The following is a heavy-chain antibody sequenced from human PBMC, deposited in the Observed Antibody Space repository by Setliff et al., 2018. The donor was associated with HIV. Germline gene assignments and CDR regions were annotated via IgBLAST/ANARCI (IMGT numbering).Heavy chain of an antibody. Sequence: GESLQISCAASGFSFRTYWMSWVRQAPGKGLEWVANMKHDGTEIYYVDAVKGRLTISRDNAKKSVFLHMNSLRGEDTAVYYCVREGEYFDTIGHDLVRRFFDLWGQGTMVTVSS. CDR1: GFSFRTYW. V-gene: IGHV3-7*01. J-gene: IGHJ3*01. CDR3: VREGEYFDTIGHDLVRRFFDL. CDR2: MKHDGTEI. D-gene: IGHD3-9*01.